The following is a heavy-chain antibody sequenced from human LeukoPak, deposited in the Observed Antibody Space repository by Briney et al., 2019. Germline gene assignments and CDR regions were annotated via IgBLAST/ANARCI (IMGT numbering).Heavy chain of an antibody. J-gene: IGHJ2*01. CDR3: ARGPWGFWYFDL. CDR2: IYFSGST. Sequence: SETLSLTCTVSGGSTSTYYWSWIRQPPGKGLEWIGYIYFSGSTNYNPSLKSRVTISLDASKNQFSLKLSSVTAADTAVYCCARGPWGFWYFDLWGRGTLVTVSS. CDR1: GGSTSTYY. D-gene: IGHD7-27*01. V-gene: IGHV4-59*01.